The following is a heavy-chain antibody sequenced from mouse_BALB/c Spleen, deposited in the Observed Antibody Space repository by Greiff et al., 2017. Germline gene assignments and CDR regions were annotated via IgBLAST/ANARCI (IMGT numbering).Heavy chain of an antibody. CDR3: APAYFDY. Sequence: VQLQQSGAELARPGASVKLSCKASGYTFTSYWMQWVKQRPGQGLEWIGAIYPGDGDTRYTQKFKGKATLTADKSSSTAYMQLSSLASEDSAVYYCAPAYFDYWGQGTTLTVSS. CDR2: IYPGDGDT. V-gene: IGHV1-87*01. CDR1: GYTFTSYW. J-gene: IGHJ2*01.